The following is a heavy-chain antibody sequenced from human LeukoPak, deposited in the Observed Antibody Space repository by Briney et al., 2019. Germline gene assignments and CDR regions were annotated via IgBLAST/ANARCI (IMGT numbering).Heavy chain of an antibody. CDR2: IYSGGST. V-gene: IGHV3-53*01. Sequence: PGESLTLSCAASGFTVSSNYMSWVRQAPGKGLEWVSVIYSGGSTYYADSVKGRFTISRDNSKNTLYLQMNSLRAEDTAVYYCAREGYYDSSGYYLAEYFQHWGQGTLVTVSS. J-gene: IGHJ1*01. D-gene: IGHD3-22*01. CDR3: AREGYYDSSGYYLAEYFQH. CDR1: GFTVSSNY.